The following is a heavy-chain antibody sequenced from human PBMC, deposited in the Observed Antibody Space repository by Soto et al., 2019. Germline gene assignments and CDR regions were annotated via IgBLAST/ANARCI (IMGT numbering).Heavy chain of an antibody. CDR2: IYYSGST. CDR1: GGSISSGDYY. D-gene: IGHD5-12*01. Sequence: SETLSLTCTVSGGSISSGDYYWSWIRQPPGKGLEWIGYIYYSGSTYYNPSLKSRVTISVDTSKNQFSLKLSSVTAADTAVYYCARKKRWLPNASDPPGQGTLGTVS. J-gene: IGHJ5*02. CDR3: ARKKRWLPNASDP. V-gene: IGHV4-30-4*01.